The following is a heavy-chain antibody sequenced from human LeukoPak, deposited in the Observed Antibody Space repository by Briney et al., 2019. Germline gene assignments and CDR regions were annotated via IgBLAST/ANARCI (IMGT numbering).Heavy chain of an antibody. Sequence: GGSLRLSCAASGFTFSSYGMNWVRQVPGKGLQWVSGISGSRDKIFYVDSVKGRFTISRDNSKNTLYLQMNSLRAEDTAVYYCAKAITMIVVVQDWGQGTLVTVSS. CDR1: GFTFSSYG. CDR3: AKAITMIVVVQD. V-gene: IGHV3-23*01. D-gene: IGHD3-22*01. CDR2: ISGSRDKI. J-gene: IGHJ4*02.